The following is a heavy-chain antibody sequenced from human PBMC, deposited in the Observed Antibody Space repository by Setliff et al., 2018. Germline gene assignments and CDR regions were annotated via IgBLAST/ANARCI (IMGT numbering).Heavy chain of an antibody. CDR2: IYYSGSTS. D-gene: IGHD5-18*01. CDR1: GGSISSGGYY. V-gene: IGHV4-31*03. J-gene: IGHJ3*02. CDR3: ARGPRQPSYGFPLRPFAI. Sequence: SETLSLTCTVSGGSISSGGYYWSWIRQHPGKGLEWIGYIYYSGSTSYYNPSLKSRVTISVDTSKNQFSLKLSSVTAADTAVYYCARGPRQPSYGFPLRPFAIWGQGTVVTVSS.